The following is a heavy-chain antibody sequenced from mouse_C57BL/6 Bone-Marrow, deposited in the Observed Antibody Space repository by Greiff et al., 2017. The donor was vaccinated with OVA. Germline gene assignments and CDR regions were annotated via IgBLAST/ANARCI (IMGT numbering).Heavy chain of an antibody. Sequence: EVKLMESGGGLVQPKGSLKLSCAASGFSFNTYAMNWVRQAPGKGLEWVARIRSKSNNYATYYADSVKDRFTISRDDSESMLYLQMNNLKTEDTAMYYCVRHPGGPSYAMDYWGQGTSVTVSS. CDR1: GFSFNTYA. V-gene: IGHV10-1*01. CDR2: IRSKSNNYAT. J-gene: IGHJ4*01. CDR3: VRHPGGPSYAMDY.